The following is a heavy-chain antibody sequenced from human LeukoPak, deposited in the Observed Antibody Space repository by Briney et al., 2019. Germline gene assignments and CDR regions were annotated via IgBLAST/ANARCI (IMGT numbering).Heavy chain of an antibody. V-gene: IGHV1-2*02. Sequence: ASVKVSCKASVYTFTVYYMHWVRQAPGQGREWRGWINPNSVGTSYAQKFQGRVTMTRDTSISTAYMELSRLRSDDTAVYYCARSSRITMIVVVMPPGYWGQGTLVTVSS. CDR1: VYTFTVYY. CDR2: INPNSVGT. J-gene: IGHJ4*02. D-gene: IGHD3-22*01. CDR3: ARSSRITMIVVVMPPGY.